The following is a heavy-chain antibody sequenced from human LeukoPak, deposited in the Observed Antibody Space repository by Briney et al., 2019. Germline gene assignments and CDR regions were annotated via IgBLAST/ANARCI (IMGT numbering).Heavy chain of an antibody. V-gene: IGHV4-59*01. CDR1: GGSISSYY. Sequence: SETLSLTCSVPGGSISSYYWSWIRQPPGKGLEWIGYIYYSGSTNYNPSLKSRVTISVDTSKNQFSLKLSSVTAADTAVYYCAREGYYGSGSYYDYWGQGTLVTVSS. CDR3: AREGYYGSGSYYDY. CDR2: IYYSGST. D-gene: IGHD3-10*01. J-gene: IGHJ4*02.